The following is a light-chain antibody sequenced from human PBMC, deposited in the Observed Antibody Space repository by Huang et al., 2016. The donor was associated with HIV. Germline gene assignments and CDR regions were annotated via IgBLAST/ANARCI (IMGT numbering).Light chain of an antibody. Sequence: IVMTQSPATLSVSLGERATLSCKASQSVSTNLAWYQQKPGQAPRLLIDGASTRATGIPARFSGSGSGTEFSLTISSLQSEDFAVYYCQHYDNWPPLTFGGGTKVEIK. CDR1: QSVSTN. CDR2: GAS. CDR3: QHYDNWPPLT. J-gene: IGKJ4*01. V-gene: IGKV3-15*01.